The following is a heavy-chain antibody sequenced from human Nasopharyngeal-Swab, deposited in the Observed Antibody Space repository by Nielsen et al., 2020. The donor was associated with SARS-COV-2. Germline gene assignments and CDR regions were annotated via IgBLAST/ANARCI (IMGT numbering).Heavy chain of an antibody. CDR3: ARAPTVFGVVITAFDY. V-gene: IGHV4-31*02. CDR2: IYYSGST. J-gene: IGHJ4*02. Sequence: WIRQPPGKGLEWIGYIYYSGSTYYNPSLESRLTISVDTSKNQFSLKLSSVTAADTAVYYCARAPTVFGVVITAFDYWGQGALVTVSS. D-gene: IGHD3-3*01.